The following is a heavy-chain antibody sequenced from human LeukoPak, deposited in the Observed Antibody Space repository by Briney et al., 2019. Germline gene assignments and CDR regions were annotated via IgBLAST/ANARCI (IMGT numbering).Heavy chain of an antibody. V-gene: IGHV4-39*01. CDR3: ARVPTTTNLYYYYYMDV. J-gene: IGHJ6*03. Sequence: PSETLSLTCTVSGGSISSSSYYWGWIRQPPGKGLEWIGTIYYSGSTYYNPSLKSRVTISIDTSKNQFSLRLSSMTAADRAVYYCARVPTTTNLYYYYYMDVWGRGTTVTVSS. D-gene: IGHD1-14*01. CDR1: GGSISSSSYY. CDR2: IYYSGST.